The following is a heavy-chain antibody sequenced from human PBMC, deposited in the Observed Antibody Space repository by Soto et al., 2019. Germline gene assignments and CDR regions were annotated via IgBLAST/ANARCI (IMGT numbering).Heavy chain of an antibody. V-gene: IGHV4-34*01. CDR1: GGSFSGYY. CDR2: ISSSGST. CDR3: ARGRDYFDN. J-gene: IGHJ4*02. Sequence: NPSETLSRTCADSGGSFSGYYWTWIRQPPGKGLEWIGQISSSGSTTYNPSLKSRVFISIGTSNNQFFLELSSVTAEDTAVYYCARGRDYFDNWGQGTLVPVSS.